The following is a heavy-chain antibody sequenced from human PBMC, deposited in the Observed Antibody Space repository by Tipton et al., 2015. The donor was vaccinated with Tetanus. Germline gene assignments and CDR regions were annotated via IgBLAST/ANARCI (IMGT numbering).Heavy chain of an antibody. D-gene: IGHD3-16*01. Sequence: GLVKPSETLSLTCTVSDGSIGSHYWSWIRQPPGKGLEWIGNIYYNGSTNYNPSLKSRVTISADTSRTLFSLTLMSVTAVDTAVYFCARGLIDDFLGSRIYFDSWGPGTLVTVSS. CDR1: DGSIGSHY. CDR2: IYYNGST. J-gene: IGHJ4*02. V-gene: IGHV4-59*11. CDR3: ARGLIDDFLGSRIYFDS.